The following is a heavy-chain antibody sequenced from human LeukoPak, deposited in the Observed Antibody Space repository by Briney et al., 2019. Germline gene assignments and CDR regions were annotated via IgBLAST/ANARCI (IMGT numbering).Heavy chain of an antibody. CDR1: GFTFSSYA. Sequence: GGSLRLSCAASGFTFSSYAMSWVRQAPGKGLEWVSAISGSGGSTYYADSVKGRFTISRDNSKNTLYLQMNGLRAEDTAVYYCAKGGLHSALRYYYMDVWGKGTTVTVSS. D-gene: IGHD3-16*01. CDR3: AKGGLHSALRYYYMDV. J-gene: IGHJ6*03. V-gene: IGHV3-23*01. CDR2: ISGSGGST.